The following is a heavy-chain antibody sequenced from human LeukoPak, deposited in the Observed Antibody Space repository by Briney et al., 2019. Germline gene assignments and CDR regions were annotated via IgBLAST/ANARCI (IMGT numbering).Heavy chain of an antibody. CDR1: GVTFSSYA. J-gene: IGHJ3*02. CDR3: ARHSAEAEQWLVPAFDI. V-gene: IGHV3-30-3*01. CDR2: ISYDGSNK. Sequence: GGSLRLSCAASGVTFSSYAMHWVRQAPGKGLEWVAVISYDGSNKYYADSVKGRFTISRDNSKNTLYLQMNSLRAEDTAVCYCARHSAEAEQWLVPAFDIWGQGTMVTVSS. D-gene: IGHD6-19*01.